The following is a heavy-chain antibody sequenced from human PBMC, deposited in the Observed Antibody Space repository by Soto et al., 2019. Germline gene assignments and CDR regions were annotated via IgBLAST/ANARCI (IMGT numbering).Heavy chain of an antibody. D-gene: IGHD6-13*01. CDR2: INHSGST. Sequence: SETLSLTCAVYGGSFSGYYWSWIRQPPGKGLEWIGEINHSGSTNYNPSLKSRVTISVDTSKNQFSLKLTSVTAADTAVYYCGRAHRDLQQLVHYYYSMNVWGQGTTVTVSS. J-gene: IGHJ6*02. CDR1: GGSFSGYY. V-gene: IGHV4-34*01. CDR3: GRAHRDLQQLVHYYYSMNV.